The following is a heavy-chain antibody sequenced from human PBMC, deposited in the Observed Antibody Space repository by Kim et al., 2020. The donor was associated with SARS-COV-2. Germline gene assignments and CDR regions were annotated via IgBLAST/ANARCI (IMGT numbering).Heavy chain of an antibody. V-gene: IGHV4-59*13. CDR2: ISYSGST. CDR3: ARGGVKQWLGL. Sequence: SETLSLTCTVSGGSISTYYWNWIRQSPQKGLEWIGFISYSGSTNYNPSLKSRVAISVDSSKNQFSLNLSSVTAAATAVYYCARGGVKQWLGLWGRGTLVT. D-gene: IGHD6-19*01. J-gene: IGHJ2*01. CDR1: GGSISTYY.